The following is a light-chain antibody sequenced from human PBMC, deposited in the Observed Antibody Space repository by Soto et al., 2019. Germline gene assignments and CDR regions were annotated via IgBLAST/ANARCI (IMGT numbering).Light chain of an antibody. CDR2: GAF. CDR1: QSVASN. V-gene: IGKV3-15*01. Sequence: ETIMTQSPATLSVSPGERATLSCRASQSVASNLAWYQHRPGQSPRLLLYGAFTRASGVSDRFSGSGSGTEFTLTITSLQSEDFAIYYCQQYNNWPRTFGQGTKVDIK. CDR3: QQYNNWPRT. J-gene: IGKJ1*01.